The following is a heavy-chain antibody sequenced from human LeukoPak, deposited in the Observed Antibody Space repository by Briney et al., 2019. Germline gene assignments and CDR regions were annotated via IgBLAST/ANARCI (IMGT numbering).Heavy chain of an antibody. Sequence: SETLSLTCTVSGGSISSSSYYWGWIRQPPGKGLEWIGSIYYRGSTYYNPSLKSRVTISVDTSKNQFSLKLSSVTAADTAVYYCARLFSDSVVVVVTNYYMDVWGKGTTVTVSS. J-gene: IGHJ6*03. D-gene: IGHD3-22*01. CDR3: ARLFSDSVVVVVTNYYMDV. V-gene: IGHV4-39*01. CDR1: GGSISSSSYY. CDR2: IYYRGST.